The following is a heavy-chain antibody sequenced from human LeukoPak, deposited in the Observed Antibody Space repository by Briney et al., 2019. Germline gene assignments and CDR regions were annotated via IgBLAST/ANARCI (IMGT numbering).Heavy chain of an antibody. Sequence: SETLSLTCTVSGGSISSSNFYWGWIRQPPGKGLEWIGSIYYSGSTYYNPSLKSRVSISVDTSKNQFSLKLSSVTAADTAVYYCARGFGPIAMFDPWGQGTLVTVSS. V-gene: IGHV4-39*07. J-gene: IGHJ5*02. CDR1: GGSISSSNFY. CDR3: ARGFGPIAMFDP. D-gene: IGHD3-10*01. CDR2: IYYSGST.